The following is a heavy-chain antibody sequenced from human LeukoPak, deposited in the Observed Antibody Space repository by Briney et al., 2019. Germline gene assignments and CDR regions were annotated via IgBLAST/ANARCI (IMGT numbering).Heavy chain of an antibody. CDR2: ISGSGGST. CDR3: AKGLNIYDSSGYAIDY. Sequence: GGSLRLSCAASGFTFSSYAMSWVRQAPGKGLEWVSAISGSGGSTYYADSVKGRFTISRDNSKNTLYLQMNSLRAEDTAVYYCAKGLNIYDSSGYAIDYWGQGTLVTVSS. J-gene: IGHJ4*02. V-gene: IGHV3-23*01. D-gene: IGHD3-22*01. CDR1: GFTFSSYA.